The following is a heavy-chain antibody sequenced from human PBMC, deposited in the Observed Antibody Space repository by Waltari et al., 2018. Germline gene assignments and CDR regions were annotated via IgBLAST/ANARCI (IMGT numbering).Heavy chain of an antibody. Sequence: QVQLVQSGAEVKKPGASVKVSCKASGDTFTVYYMHWVRQAPGHGLEWMVWINPNSGGTNYAQKVQGRVTMTRDTSISTAYMELSRLRSDDTAVYYCARGRFLEWLSVHYYYYMDVWGKGTTVTVSS. D-gene: IGHD3-3*01. CDR1: GDTFTVYY. CDR3: ARGRFLEWLSVHYYYYMDV. V-gene: IGHV1-2*02. CDR2: INPNSGGT. J-gene: IGHJ6*03.